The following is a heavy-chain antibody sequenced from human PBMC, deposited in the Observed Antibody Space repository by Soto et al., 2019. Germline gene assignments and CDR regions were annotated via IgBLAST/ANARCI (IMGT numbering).Heavy chain of an antibody. D-gene: IGHD3-9*01. J-gene: IGHJ4*02. CDR3: ARFETAFDY. CDR2: IKPKSGIT. CDR1: GYTFTGNY. V-gene: IGHV1-2*04. Sequence: QVQLVQSGAEVKKPGASVKVSCKASGYTFTGNYIHWVRQAPGQWLEWMGWIKPKSGITSYAQKFQGWVTMTRDTSLRTADRELRRLRSDATAVYYCARFETAFDYWGQGTLVTVSS.